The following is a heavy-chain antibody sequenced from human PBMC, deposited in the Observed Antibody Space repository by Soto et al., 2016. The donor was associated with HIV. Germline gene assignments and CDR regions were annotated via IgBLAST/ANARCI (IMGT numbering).Heavy chain of an antibody. CDR2: INSDGSRT. CDR1: GFTFSSYW. Sequence: EVQLVESGGGLVQPVGSLRLSCAASGFTFSSYWMHWVRQAPGKGLVWVSRINSDGSRTSYADSVKGRFTISRDNAKNTLYLQMNSLRAEDTAVYYCARGGEYYDILTGYWGQGTLVTVSS. D-gene: IGHD3-9*01. CDR3: ARGGEYYDILTGY. V-gene: IGHV3-74*01. J-gene: IGHJ4*02.